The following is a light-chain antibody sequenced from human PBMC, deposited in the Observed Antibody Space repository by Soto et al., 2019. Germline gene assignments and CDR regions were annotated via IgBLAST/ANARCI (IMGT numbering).Light chain of an antibody. CDR2: GAS. Sequence: EIVLTQSPGTLSLSPGERATLSCRASQSVSSSYLAWYQQKPGQAPRLVIYGASSSATGSPDRFSGSGSGTDFTLTVIRLEPEDSAVYSCQQYGSSPLTFGQGTKLEIK. CDR3: QQYGSSPLT. J-gene: IGKJ2*01. CDR1: QSVSSSY. V-gene: IGKV3-20*01.